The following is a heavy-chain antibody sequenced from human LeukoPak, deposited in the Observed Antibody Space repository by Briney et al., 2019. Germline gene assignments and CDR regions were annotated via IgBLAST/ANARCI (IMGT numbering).Heavy chain of an antibody. V-gene: IGHV1-2*02. J-gene: IGHJ5*02. CDR1: GYTFTGYY. D-gene: IGHD3-22*01. Sequence: ASVKVSCKASGYTFTGYYMHWVRQAPGQGLEWMGWINPNSGGTNYAQKFQGRVTMTRDTSISTAYMELSRLRPDDTAVYYCARDRDTYYYDSSGYRNWFDPWGQGTLVTVSS. CDR3: ARDRDTYYYDSSGYRNWFDP. CDR2: INPNSGGT.